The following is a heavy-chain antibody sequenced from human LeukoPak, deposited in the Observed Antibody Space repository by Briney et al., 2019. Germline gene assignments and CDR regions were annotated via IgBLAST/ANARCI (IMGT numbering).Heavy chain of an antibody. CDR3: ARVGARLVYYYYYYMDV. D-gene: IGHD3-16*01. J-gene: IGHJ6*03. V-gene: IGHV3-23*01. CDR1: GITFSRSA. Sequence: GGSLRLSCVASGITFSRSAMTWVRQAPGKGLERVSTINDSGSGTYNTDSVKGRFTISRANSRNTLFLQMNSLRAEDTAVYYCARVGARLVYYYYYYMDVWGKGTTVTVSS. CDR2: INDSGSGT.